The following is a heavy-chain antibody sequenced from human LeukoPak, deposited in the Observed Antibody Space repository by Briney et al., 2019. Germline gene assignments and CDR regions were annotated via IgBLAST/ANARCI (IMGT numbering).Heavy chain of an antibody. D-gene: IGHD3-22*01. J-gene: IGHJ3*02. CDR2: INHRGST. CDR1: GGSFSGYY. CDR3: ARQSGYFSVDAFDI. V-gene: IGHV4-34*01. Sequence: SETLSLTCAVYGGSFSGYYWTWIRQPPGKRLEWIGEINHRGSTNYNPSLKSRVTISVDTSKNQFSLKLSSVTAADTAVFYCARQSGYFSVDAFDIWGQGTMVTVSS.